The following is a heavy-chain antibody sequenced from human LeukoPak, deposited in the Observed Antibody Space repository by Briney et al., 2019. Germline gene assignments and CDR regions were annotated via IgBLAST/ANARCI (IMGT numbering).Heavy chain of an antibody. CDR2: ISSNSSYI. V-gene: IGHV3-21*01. CDR3: ASRTGGWGPTWDV. CDR1: GFTFSSYS. Sequence: GGSLRLSCAASGFTFSSYSMNWVRQAPGKGLEWVSSISSNSSYIYYADSVKGRFTISRDNAKNSLYLQMNSLRAEDTAVYYCASRTGGWGPTWDVWGQGTTVTVSS. J-gene: IGHJ6*02. D-gene: IGHD6-19*01.